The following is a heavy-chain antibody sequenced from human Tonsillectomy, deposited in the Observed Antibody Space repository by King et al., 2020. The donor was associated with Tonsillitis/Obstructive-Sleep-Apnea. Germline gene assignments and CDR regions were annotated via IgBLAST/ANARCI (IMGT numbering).Heavy chain of an antibody. D-gene: IGHD2/OR15-2a*01. V-gene: IGHV3-11*05. CDR2: NSCSSRYT. CDR1: GFTFSDHY. CDR3: AREESDY. Sequence: VQLVESGGGLVKPGGSLRLSCVSSGFTFSDHYMSWIRQAPGKGLEWGLDNSCSSRYTNYADSVKGRFTISRDNAKNSLYLQMNSLRAEDTAVYYCAREESDYWGQGTLVTVSS. J-gene: IGHJ4*02.